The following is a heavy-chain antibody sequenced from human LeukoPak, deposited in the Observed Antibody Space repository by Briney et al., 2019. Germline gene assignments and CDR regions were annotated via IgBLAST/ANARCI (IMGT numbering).Heavy chain of an antibody. CDR2: INTNTGNP. Sequence: ASVKVSCKASGGTFSSYAISWMRQAPGQGLEWMGWINTNTGNPTYAQGFTGRFVFSLDTSVSTAYLQITSLKAEDTAVYYCARVYRSSWYPMDYWGQGTLVTVSS. CDR3: ARVYRSSWYPMDY. D-gene: IGHD6-13*01. CDR1: GGTFSSYA. J-gene: IGHJ4*02. V-gene: IGHV7-4-1*02.